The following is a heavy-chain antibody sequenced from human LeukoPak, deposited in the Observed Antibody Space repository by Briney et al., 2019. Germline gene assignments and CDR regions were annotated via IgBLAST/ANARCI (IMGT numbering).Heavy chain of an antibody. CDR2: VNPTSGAT. J-gene: IGHJ3*02. CDR1: GYTFTGYY. Sequence: ASVKVSCKASGYTFTGYYMHWVRQAPGQGLKWMEWVNPTSGATNYAQKFQCRVTMTRDTSISTAYMELSRLRSDDTAVYYCARDGDAAAFDIWGQGTMVTVSS. D-gene: IGHD7-27*01. V-gene: IGHV1-2*02. CDR3: ARDGDAAAFDI.